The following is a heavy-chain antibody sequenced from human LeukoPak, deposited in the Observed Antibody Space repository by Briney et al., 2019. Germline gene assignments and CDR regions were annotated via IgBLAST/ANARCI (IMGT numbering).Heavy chain of an antibody. Sequence: AASVKVSCKASGYTFTGYYIDWVRQAPGQGLEWMGWINPNSGGTNSAQKFQGRVTMTRDTSISTAYMELSRLRSDDTAVYYCARGSVPTKYSGYDYFGSGWFDPWGQGTLVTVSS. V-gene: IGHV1-2*02. J-gene: IGHJ5*02. CDR2: INPNSGGT. CDR3: ARGSVPTKYSGYDYFGSGWFDP. D-gene: IGHD5-12*01. CDR1: GYTFTGYY.